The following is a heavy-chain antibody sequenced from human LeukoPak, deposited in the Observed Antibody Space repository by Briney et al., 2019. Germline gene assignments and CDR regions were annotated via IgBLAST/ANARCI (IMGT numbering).Heavy chain of an antibody. Sequence: SETLSLTCTVSGDSIRSSTYYWGWIRQPPGKGLEWIGSIYHSGITYYNPSLMSRVSISVDTSKKQFSLKVSSVTAADTAVYYCARDISSGWFISIDSWGQGTLVTVSS. D-gene: IGHD6-19*01. CDR3: ARDISSGWFISIDS. CDR1: GDSIRSSTYY. CDR2: IYHSGIT. J-gene: IGHJ4*02. V-gene: IGHV4-39*07.